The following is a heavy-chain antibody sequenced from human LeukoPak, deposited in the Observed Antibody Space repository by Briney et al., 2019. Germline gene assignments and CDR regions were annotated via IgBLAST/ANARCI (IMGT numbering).Heavy chain of an antibody. CDR2: IKQDGREI. J-gene: IGHJ4*02. V-gene: IGHV3-7*01. D-gene: IGHD2-21*01. CDR3: ARDVVFDY. CDR1: GFTFSYYW. Sequence: GGSLRLSCEASGFTFSYYWMNWVRQAPGKGLEWVANIKQDGREIYYADSVKGRFSISRDNAQTSLYLQMNSLRAEDTAVYYCARDVVFDYCGQGTLVSVSS.